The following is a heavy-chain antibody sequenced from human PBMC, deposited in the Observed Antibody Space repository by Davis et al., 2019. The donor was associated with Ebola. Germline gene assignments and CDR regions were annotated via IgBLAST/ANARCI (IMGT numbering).Heavy chain of an antibody. V-gene: IGHV1-18*01. CDR2: ISAYNGNT. CDR3: AREFWQTWFDP. J-gene: IGHJ5*02. D-gene: IGHD3-3*01. Sequence: ASVPVSCKASGYTFTSYGISWVRQAPGQGLEWMGCISAYNGNTNYAQNLQGRVTMTTDTSTSTAYMELRSLRSDDTAVYYCAREFWQTWFDPWGQGTLVTVSS. CDR1: GYTFTSYG.